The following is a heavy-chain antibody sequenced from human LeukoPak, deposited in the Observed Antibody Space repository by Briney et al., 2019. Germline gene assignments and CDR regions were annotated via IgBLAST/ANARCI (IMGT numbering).Heavy chain of an antibody. CDR2: IYYRGST. CDR1: GGYISSSSFH. Sequence: PSETLSLTCTVSGGYISSSSFHWGWIRQPPGKGLEWIGRIYYRGSTYYNPSLKSRVTISVDTSKNQFSLMLISVTATDTAVYYCARVPYSRYSGSYYSDYWGQGTLVTVSS. CDR3: ARVPYSRYSGSYYSDY. J-gene: IGHJ4*02. D-gene: IGHD1-26*01. V-gene: IGHV4-39*01.